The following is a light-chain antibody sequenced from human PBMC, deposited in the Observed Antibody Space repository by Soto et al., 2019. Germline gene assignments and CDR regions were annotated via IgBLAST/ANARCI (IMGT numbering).Light chain of an antibody. J-gene: IGKJ4*01. CDR3: QQYDNLPLT. CDR1: QDISNY. V-gene: IGKV1-33*01. CDR2: DAS. Sequence: DMQVTQAPSSLSASVGDRVTITCQASQDISNYLNWYQQKPGKAPKLLIYDASNLETGVPSRFSGSGYGTDFTFTISSLQHEDIATYYCQQYDNLPLTFGGGTKVDIK.